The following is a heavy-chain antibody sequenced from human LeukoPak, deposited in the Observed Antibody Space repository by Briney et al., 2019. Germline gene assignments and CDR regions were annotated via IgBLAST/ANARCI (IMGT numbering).Heavy chain of an antibody. J-gene: IGHJ4*02. CDR2: ISSSGSYI. Sequence: GGSLRLSCAASGFTFSSYGMSWVRQAPGKGLEWVSSISSSGSYIYYADSVKGRFTISRDNAKNTLYLQMNSLRAEDTAVYYCAKDLAGNDILTGYPFDYWGQGTLVTVSS. D-gene: IGHD3-9*01. CDR3: AKDLAGNDILTGYPFDY. CDR1: GFTFSSYG. V-gene: IGHV3-21*04.